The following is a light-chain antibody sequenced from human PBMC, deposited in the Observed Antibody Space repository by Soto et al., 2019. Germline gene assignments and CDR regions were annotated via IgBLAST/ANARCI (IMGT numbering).Light chain of an antibody. Sequence: EIVLTQSPGTLSLSPGERATLSCRASQSVSSSYLAWYQQKPGQAPRLLIYGASSRATGIPDRFSGIGSGTDFTLTISRLEPDDFAVYFCQQYGRSITFSQGTRLEI. CDR3: QQYGRSIT. CDR2: GAS. J-gene: IGKJ5*01. CDR1: QSVSSSY. V-gene: IGKV3-20*01.